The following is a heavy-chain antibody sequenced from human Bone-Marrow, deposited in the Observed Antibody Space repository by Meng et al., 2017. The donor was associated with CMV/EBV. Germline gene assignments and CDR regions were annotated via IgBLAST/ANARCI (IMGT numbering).Heavy chain of an antibody. Sequence: GESLKISCAASGFTFSSYWMSWVRQAPGKGLEWVANIKQDGSEKYYVDSVKGRFTISRDNAKNSLYLQMNSLRAEDTAVYYCARGAFTIFGVALRSYYYYYYGMDVWGQGTTVTVSS. V-gene: IGHV3-7*01. CDR1: GFTFSSYW. CDR3: ARGAFTIFGVALRSYYYYYYGMDV. D-gene: IGHD3-3*01. CDR2: IKQDGSEK. J-gene: IGHJ6*02.